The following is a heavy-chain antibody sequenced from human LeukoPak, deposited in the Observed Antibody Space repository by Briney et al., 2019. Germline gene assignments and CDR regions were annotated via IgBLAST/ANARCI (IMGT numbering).Heavy chain of an antibody. D-gene: IGHD5-18*01. CDR1: GVSISSGGYY. CDR2: IYYSGST. J-gene: IGHJ4*02. V-gene: IGHV4-31*03. CDR3: ARRDTAMVFFDY. Sequence: PSETLSLTCTVSGVSISSGGYYWSWIRQHPGKGLEWIGYIYYSGSTYYNPSLKSRVTISVDTSKNQFSLKLSSVTAADTAVYYCARRDTAMVFFDYWGQGTLVTVSS.